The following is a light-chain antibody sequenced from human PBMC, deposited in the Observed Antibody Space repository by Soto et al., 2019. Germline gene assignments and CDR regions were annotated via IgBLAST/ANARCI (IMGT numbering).Light chain of an antibody. CDR1: QSISTY. J-gene: IGKJ5*01. CDR3: QQSYKDPIT. Sequence: DIQMTQSPSSLSASVGNRVTITCRASQSISTYLNWYQKKPGKAPNLLIYDASRLQSGVPSRFSGSGGGTDFTLTISSVQPEDFATYFCQQSYKDPITFGHGTQLEI. V-gene: IGKV1-39*01. CDR2: DAS.